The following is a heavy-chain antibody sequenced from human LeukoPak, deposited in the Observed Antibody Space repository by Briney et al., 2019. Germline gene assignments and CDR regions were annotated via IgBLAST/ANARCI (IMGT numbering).Heavy chain of an antibody. J-gene: IGHJ4*02. D-gene: IGHD2/OR15-2a*01. CDR2: INTDGSST. V-gene: IGHV3-74*01. CDR3: ARAGSFRHLDY. Sequence: GGSLRLSCAASGFTFSSYWMHWVRQAPGKGLVWVSRINTDGSSTSYADSVKGRFTISRDNAKNTLYLQMNSLRAEDTAVYYCARAGSFRHLDYWGQGTLVTVSS. CDR1: GFTFSSYW.